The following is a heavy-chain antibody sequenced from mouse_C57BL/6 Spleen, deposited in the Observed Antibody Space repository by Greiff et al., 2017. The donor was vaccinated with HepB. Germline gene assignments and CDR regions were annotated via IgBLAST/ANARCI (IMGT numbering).Heavy chain of an antibody. V-gene: IGHV1-80*01. J-gene: IGHJ3*01. CDR3: ATGGGYYYGSSCAY. D-gene: IGHD1-1*01. Sequence: VQLQQSGAELVKPGASVKISCKASGYAFSSYWMNWVKQRPGKGLEWIGQIYPGDGDTNYNGKFKGKATLTADKSSSTAYMQLSSLTSEDSAVYFCATGGGYYYGSSCAYWGQGTLVTVSA. CDR2: IYPGDGDT. CDR1: GYAFSSYW.